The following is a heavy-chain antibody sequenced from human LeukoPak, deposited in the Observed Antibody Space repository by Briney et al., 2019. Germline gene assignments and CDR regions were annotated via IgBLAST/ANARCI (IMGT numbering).Heavy chain of an antibody. Sequence: SETLSLTCTVSGGSISSSSYHWGWIRQPPGKGLEWIGRIYYSGSTYYNPSLKSRVTISVDTSKNQFSLKLSSVTAADTAVYYCARKEQWLPHDAFDIWGQGTMVTVSS. D-gene: IGHD6-19*01. CDR2: IYYSGST. V-gene: IGHV4-39*07. CDR3: ARKEQWLPHDAFDI. J-gene: IGHJ3*02. CDR1: GGSISSSSYH.